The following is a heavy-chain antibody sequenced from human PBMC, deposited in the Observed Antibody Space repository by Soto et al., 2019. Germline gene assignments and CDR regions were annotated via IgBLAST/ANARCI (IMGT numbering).Heavy chain of an antibody. V-gene: IGHV3-30-3*01. CDR1: GFTFSSYA. D-gene: IGHD4-17*01. CDR2: ISYDGSNK. Sequence: GGSLRLSCAASGFTFSSYAMHWVRQAPGKGLEWVAVISYDGSNKYYADSVKGRFTISRDNSKSTLYLQMNSLRAEDTAVYCCARDGGSGDYHYYYYYYGMDVWGQGTTVTVSS. CDR3: ARDGGSGDYHYYYYYYGMDV. J-gene: IGHJ6*02.